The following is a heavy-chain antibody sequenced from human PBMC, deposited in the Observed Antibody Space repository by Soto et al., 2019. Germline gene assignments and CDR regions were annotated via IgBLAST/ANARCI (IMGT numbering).Heavy chain of an antibody. J-gene: IGHJ2*01. D-gene: IGHD2-2*01. V-gene: IGHV4-34*01. CDR3: ARGPVCSSTSCGPRRRYFDL. CDR2: INHSGST. CDR1: GGSFSGYY. Sequence: SETLSLTCAVYGGSFSGYYWSWIRQPPGKGLEWIGEINHSGSTNYNPSLKSRVTISVDTAKNQFSLKLSSVTAADTAVYYCARGPVCSSTSCGPRRRYFDLWGRGTLVTVSS.